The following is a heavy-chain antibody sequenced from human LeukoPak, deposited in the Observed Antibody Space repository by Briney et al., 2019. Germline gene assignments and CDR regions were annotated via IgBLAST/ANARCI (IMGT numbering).Heavy chain of an antibody. J-gene: IGHJ4*02. CDR3: ARDESGDSYGLY. CDR1: GFTFSSYW. V-gene: IGHV3-7*05. D-gene: IGHD5-18*01. Sequence: GGSLRLSCAVSGFTFSSYWMNWVRQAPGKGLEWVANIKQDGSQKYYVDSVRGRFTISRDNAKNSLYLQLDSLRAEDTAVYYCARDESGDSYGLYWGQGTLVTVSS. CDR2: IKQDGSQK.